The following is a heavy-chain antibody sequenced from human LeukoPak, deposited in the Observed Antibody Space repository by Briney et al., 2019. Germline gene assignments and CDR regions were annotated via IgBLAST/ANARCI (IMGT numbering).Heavy chain of an antibody. Sequence: PGGSLRLSCAASGSTFRDYGMHWIRQAPGKGLEWVAFIRNDGSNEYYPDFVKGRFTISRDNSRNTLYLQMNSLRDEDTAVYYCAKGGSASHNWFDPWGQGTLVTVSS. CDR3: AKGGSASHNWFDP. V-gene: IGHV3-30*02. CDR1: GSTFRDYG. CDR2: IRNDGSNE. J-gene: IGHJ5*02. D-gene: IGHD2-15*01.